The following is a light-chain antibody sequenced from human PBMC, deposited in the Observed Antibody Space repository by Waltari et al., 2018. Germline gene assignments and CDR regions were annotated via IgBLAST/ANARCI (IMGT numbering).Light chain of an antibody. V-gene: IGLV3-1*01. CDR2: QDI. Sequence: SSELTQPPSVSVSPGQTASITRSGDILGSKSASWYQHKPGQSPLLVIYQDIYRPSGIPERFSGSKSGNTATLAISGTQAMDDADYYCQALGSNRWVFGGGTKLTVL. CDR1: ILGSKS. J-gene: IGLJ3*02. CDR3: QALGSNRWV.